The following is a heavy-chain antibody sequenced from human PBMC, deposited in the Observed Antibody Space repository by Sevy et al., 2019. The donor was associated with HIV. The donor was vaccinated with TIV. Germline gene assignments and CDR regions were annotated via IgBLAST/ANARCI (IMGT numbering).Heavy chain of an antibody. D-gene: IGHD3-10*01. V-gene: IGHV6-1*01. Sequence: KQSQTLSLTCVISGDSVSGNSGAWNWIRQSPSRGLEWLGRTYYESKWYNDYAVSVRGRITINPDTSKNQFSLHLNSVTPEDTAVYYCARHEYGTSSYDHWGQGTLVTVSS. CDR1: GDSVSGNSGA. J-gene: IGHJ4*02. CDR3: ARHEYGTSSYDH. CDR2: TYYESKWYN.